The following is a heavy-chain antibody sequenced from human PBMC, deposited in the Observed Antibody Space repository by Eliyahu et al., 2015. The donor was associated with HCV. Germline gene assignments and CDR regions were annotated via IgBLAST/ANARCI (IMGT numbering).Heavy chain of an antibody. V-gene: IGHV3-23*01. CDR3: AKGGDGYYYYAMDA. CDR1: GFTFSSYA. CDR2: ISGSGGRT. Sequence: EVQLMESGGGLVQPGGSLRLSCVASGFTFSSYAMRWVRQAPGKGLEWVSGISGSGGRTYYADSVKGRFTISRDNSKNTLYLQMNSLRAEDTAVYSCAKGGDGYYYYAMDAWGQGTTVAVSS. D-gene: IGHD3-16*01. J-gene: IGHJ6*02.